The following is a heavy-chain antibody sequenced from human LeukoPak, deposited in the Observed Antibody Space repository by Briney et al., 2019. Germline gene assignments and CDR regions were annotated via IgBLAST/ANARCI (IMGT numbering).Heavy chain of an antibody. CDR3: ARERRDYVWGSYRCAFDI. D-gene: IGHD3-16*02. CDR1: GFTFSSYS. V-gene: IGHV3-48*01. J-gene: IGHJ3*02. Sequence: GGSLRLSCAASGFTFSSYSMNWVRQAPGKGLEWVSYISSSSSTIYYADSVKGRFTISRDNAKNSLYLQMNSLRAEDTAVYYCARERRDYVWGSYRCAFDIWGQGTMVTVSS. CDR2: ISSSSSTI.